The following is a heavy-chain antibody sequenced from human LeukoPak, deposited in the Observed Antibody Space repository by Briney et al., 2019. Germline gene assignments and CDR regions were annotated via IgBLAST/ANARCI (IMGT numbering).Heavy chain of an antibody. CDR3: AREMATIIGYYYYMDV. CDR1: GGSISSYY. CDR2: IYYSGST. J-gene: IGHJ6*03. Sequence: PSETLSLTCTVSGGSISSYYWGWIRQPPGKGLEWIGSIYYSGSTYYNPSLKSRVTISVDTSKNQFSLKLSSVTAADTAVYYCAREMATIIGYYYYMDVWGKGTTVTVSS. D-gene: IGHD5-24*01. V-gene: IGHV4-39*07.